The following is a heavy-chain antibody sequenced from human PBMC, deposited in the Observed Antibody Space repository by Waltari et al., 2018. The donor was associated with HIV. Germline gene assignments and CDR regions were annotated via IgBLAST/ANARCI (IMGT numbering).Heavy chain of an antibody. CDR1: GYTLTNYA. J-gene: IGHJ4*02. V-gene: IGHV7-4-1*02. Sequence: QVQLEQSGSELKKPGASVKVSCKASGYTLTNYAMNWVRQAPGQGLEWVGWINTKTWNPTYAQCFTGRFVFSLDTSVSTAYLQISSLKPEDTAVYFCARGPGRSLDYWGQGTLVTVSS. D-gene: IGHD3-10*01. CDR2: INTKTWNP. CDR3: ARGPGRSLDY.